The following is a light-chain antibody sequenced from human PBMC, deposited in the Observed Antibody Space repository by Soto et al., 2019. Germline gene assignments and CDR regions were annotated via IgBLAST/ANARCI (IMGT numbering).Light chain of an antibody. J-gene: IGLJ1*01. CDR2: DVN. Sequence: QSVLTQPRSVSGSPGQSVTISCTGTSSDVGNYNYVSWYQQHPGKAPKLMIYDVNKRPSGVPDRFSGSKSGNTASLTISGLQAEDEADYYCCSYAGRYTFVFGTGTQLTVL. CDR1: SSDVGNYNY. V-gene: IGLV2-11*01. CDR3: CSYAGRYTFV.